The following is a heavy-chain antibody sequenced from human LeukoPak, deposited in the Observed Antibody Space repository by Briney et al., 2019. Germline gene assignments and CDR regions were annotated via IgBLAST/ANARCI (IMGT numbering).Heavy chain of an antibody. J-gene: IGHJ4*02. CDR3: ARASDGYSYGSFVDY. CDR2: INPNSGAT. CDR1: GYTFTGYY. Sequence: GSVKVSFKASGYTFTGYYMQWARPAPGQGLEWMGWINPNSGATNYAQKFQGWVTMTRDTSTTTAYMELSRLRFDDTAVYYCARASDGYSYGSFVDYWGQGTLVTVSS. D-gene: IGHD5-18*01. V-gene: IGHV1-2*04.